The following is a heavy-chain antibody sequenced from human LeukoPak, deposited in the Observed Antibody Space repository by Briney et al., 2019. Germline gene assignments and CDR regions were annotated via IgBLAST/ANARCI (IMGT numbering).Heavy chain of an antibody. CDR3: ARDWVRGTYCSSTSCYRPNWFDP. CDR2: TSAYNGNT. Sequence: ASVKVSCKASGYTFTSYGISWVRQAPGQGLEWMGWTSAYNGNTNYAQKLQGRVTMTTDTSTSTAYMELRSLRSDDTAVYYCARDWVRGTYCSSTSCYRPNWFDPWGQGTLVTVSS. D-gene: IGHD2-2*02. V-gene: IGHV1-18*01. J-gene: IGHJ5*02. CDR1: GYTFTSYG.